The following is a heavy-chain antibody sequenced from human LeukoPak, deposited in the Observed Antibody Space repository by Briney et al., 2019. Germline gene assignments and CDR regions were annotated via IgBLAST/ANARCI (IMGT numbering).Heavy chain of an antibody. V-gene: IGHV4-30-4*08. Sequence: SETLSLTCVVYGGPFSGYFWSWIRQPPGKGLEWIGYIYYSGSTYYNPSLKSRVTISVDTSKNQFSLKLSSVTAADTAVYYCARVGSSSWYWFDPWGQGTLVTVSS. CDR2: IYYSGST. D-gene: IGHD6-13*01. CDR1: GGPFSGYF. CDR3: ARVGSSSWYWFDP. J-gene: IGHJ5*02.